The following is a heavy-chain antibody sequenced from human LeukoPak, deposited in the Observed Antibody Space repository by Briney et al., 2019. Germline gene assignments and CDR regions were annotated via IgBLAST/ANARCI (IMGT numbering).Heavy chain of an antibody. CDR3: AKDLSEQWLVRGYYFDY. Sequence: PGGSLRLSCAASGFTLSSYGMHWVRQAPGKGLEWVAVISYDGSNKYYADSVKGRFTISRDNSKNTLYLQMNSLRAEDTAVYYCAKDLSEQWLVRGYYFDYWGQGTLVTVSS. V-gene: IGHV3-30*18. CDR1: GFTLSSYG. CDR2: ISYDGSNK. J-gene: IGHJ4*02. D-gene: IGHD6-19*01.